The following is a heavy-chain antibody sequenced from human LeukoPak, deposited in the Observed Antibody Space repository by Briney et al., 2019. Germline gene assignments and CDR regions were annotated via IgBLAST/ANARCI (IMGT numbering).Heavy chain of an antibody. V-gene: IGHV1-2*02. CDR1: GYTFTSYD. Sequence: GASVKVSCKASGYTFTSYDINWVRQAPGQGLEWMGWINPNSGGTNYAQKFQGRVTMTRDTSISTAYMELSRLRSDDTAVYYCARDHVVGATCYGYWGQGTLVTVSS. CDR2: INPNSGGT. CDR3: ARDHVVGATCYGY. D-gene: IGHD1-26*01. J-gene: IGHJ4*02.